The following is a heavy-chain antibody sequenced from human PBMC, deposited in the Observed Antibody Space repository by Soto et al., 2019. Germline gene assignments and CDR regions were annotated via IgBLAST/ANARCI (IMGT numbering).Heavy chain of an antibody. D-gene: IGHD3-9*01. J-gene: IGHJ6*02. V-gene: IGHV3-33*01. CDR1: GLTFSSSG. Sequence: GGSIRLSCAASGLTFSSSGMHWVRQAPGKGLEWVAVIWYDGSNKYYADSVKGRFTISRDNSKNTLYLQMNSLRAEDTAVYYCARDGVYYDILTGYPAIYYYYGLDVWGQGTTVTVSS. CDR3: ARDGVYYDILTGYPAIYYYYGLDV. CDR2: IWYDGSNK.